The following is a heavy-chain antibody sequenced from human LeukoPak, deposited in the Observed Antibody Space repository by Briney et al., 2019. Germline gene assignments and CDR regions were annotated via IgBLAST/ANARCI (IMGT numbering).Heavy chain of an antibody. CDR2: IRYDGSNK. D-gene: IGHD3-3*01. Sequence: GGSLRLSCAASGFTFSSYGMHWVRQAPGKGLEWVAFIRYDGSNKYYADSVKGRFIISRDNSKNTLYLQMNSLRAEDTAVYYCAKDSDFWSGYLDYWGQGTLVTVSS. J-gene: IGHJ4*02. CDR3: AKDSDFWSGYLDY. CDR1: GFTFSSYG. V-gene: IGHV3-30*02.